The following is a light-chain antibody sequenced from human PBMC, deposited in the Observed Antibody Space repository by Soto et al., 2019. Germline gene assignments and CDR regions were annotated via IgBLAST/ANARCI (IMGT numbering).Light chain of an antibody. CDR1: QSVGSRW. Sequence: EIVLTQSPGTVSLSPGERATISCRASQSVGSRWLAWYQQKPGQAPRVLIYGGSNRATGIPDRFSGSGSGTDFTLTISRLEPEDFAVYYCQQYYSSRTFGQGTKVEMK. CDR3: QQYYSSRT. CDR2: GGS. V-gene: IGKV3-20*01. J-gene: IGKJ1*01.